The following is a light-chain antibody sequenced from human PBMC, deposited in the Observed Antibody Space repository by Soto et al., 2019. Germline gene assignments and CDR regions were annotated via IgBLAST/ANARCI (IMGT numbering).Light chain of an antibody. CDR3: QQYKNWPL. CDR1: HSVNSH. V-gene: IGKV3-15*01. Sequence: MLMTQSPSTVSVSPGERVTLSCRTSHSVNSHVAWYQQKPGQAPRLLLYGASTRATGIPVRFSGSGFGTEFTLTISSLQSEDFAVYYCQQYKNWPLFGQGTRLEI. J-gene: IGKJ5*01. CDR2: GAS.